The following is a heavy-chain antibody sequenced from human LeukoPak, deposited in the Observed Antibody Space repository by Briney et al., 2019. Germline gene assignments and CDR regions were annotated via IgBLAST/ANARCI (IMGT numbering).Heavy chain of an antibody. J-gene: IGHJ2*01. D-gene: IGHD6-6*01. CDR1: GGSISSGDYY. CDR3: ARTLYSSSSRRSFDL. CDR2: IYYSGST. V-gene: IGHV4-30-4*08. Sequence: SQTLSLTCTVSGGSISSGDYYWSWIRQSPGKGLEWIGYIYYSGSTYYNPSLKSRVTISVDTSKNQFSLKLSSVTAADTAVYYCARTLYSSSSRRSFDLWGRGTLVTVSS.